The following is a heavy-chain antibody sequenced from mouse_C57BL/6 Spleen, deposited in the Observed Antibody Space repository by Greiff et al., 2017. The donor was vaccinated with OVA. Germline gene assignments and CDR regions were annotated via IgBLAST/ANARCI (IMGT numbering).Heavy chain of an antibody. CDR3: ARHESLDGYYGDYAMDY. Sequence: QVQLKESGAELVKPGASVKLSCKASGYTFTEYTIHWVKQRSGQGLEWLGWFYPGSGRIKYNEKFKDKATLTADKSSSTGYMELSRLTSEDSAVYFCARHESLDGYYGDYAMDYWGQGTSVTVSS. J-gene: IGHJ4*01. CDR2: FYPGSGRI. CDR1: GYTFTEYT. D-gene: IGHD2-3*01. V-gene: IGHV1-62-2*01.